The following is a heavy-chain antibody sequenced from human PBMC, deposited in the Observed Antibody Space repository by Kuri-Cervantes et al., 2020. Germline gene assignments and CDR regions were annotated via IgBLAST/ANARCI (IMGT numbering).Heavy chain of an antibody. Sequence: LSLTCAASGFTFSSYAMSWVRQAPGKGLEWVSAISGSGGSTYYADSVKGRFTISRDNSKSTLYLQMSSLRAEDTAVYYCAKNSPNWNADYWGQGTRVTVSS. J-gene: IGHJ4*02. CDR1: GFTFSSYA. CDR3: AKNSPNWNADY. CDR2: ISGSGGST. D-gene: IGHD1-1*01. V-gene: IGHV3-23*01.